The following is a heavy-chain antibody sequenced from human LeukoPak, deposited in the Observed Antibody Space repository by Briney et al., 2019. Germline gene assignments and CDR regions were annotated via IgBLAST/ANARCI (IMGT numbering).Heavy chain of an antibody. CDR3: ARRGRGVLRYFDWSPVNRDPLDAFDI. CDR2: IYYSGST. CDR1: GGSISSSSYY. Sequence: SETLSLTCTVSGGSISSSSYYWGWIRQPPGKGLEWIGSIYYSGSTYYNPSLKSRVTISVDTSKNQFSLKLSSVTAADTAVYYCARRGRGVLRYFDWSPVNRDPLDAFDIWGQGTMVTVSS. D-gene: IGHD3-9*01. J-gene: IGHJ3*02. V-gene: IGHV4-39*01.